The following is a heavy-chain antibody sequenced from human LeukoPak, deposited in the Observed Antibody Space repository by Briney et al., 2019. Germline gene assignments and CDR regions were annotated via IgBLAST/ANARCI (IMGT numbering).Heavy chain of an antibody. CDR3: ASAGGPFDY. CDR1: GGSFSGYY. Sequence: PSETLSLTCAVYGGSFSGYYWSWIRQPPGKGLEWIGEINRSEYSNYNPSLKSRVTISVDTSKNQFSLKLTSVTAADTAVYYCASAGGPFDYWGQGALVTVSS. V-gene: IGHV4-34*01. J-gene: IGHJ4*02. CDR2: INRSEYS. D-gene: IGHD3-16*01.